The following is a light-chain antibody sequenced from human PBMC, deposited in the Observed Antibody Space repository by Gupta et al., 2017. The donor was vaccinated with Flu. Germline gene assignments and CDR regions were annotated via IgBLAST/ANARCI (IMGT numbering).Light chain of an antibody. CDR1: QDISNY. V-gene: IGKV1-8*01. CDR2: AAS. Sequence: GDRVTISCRASQDISNYLAWYQQKPGKAPKLLIYAASTLQSEVPSRFSGSGSGTEFTLTISCLQSEDFATYSCQQYYTYPLTFGPGTKVDIK. CDR3: QQYYTYPLT. J-gene: IGKJ3*01.